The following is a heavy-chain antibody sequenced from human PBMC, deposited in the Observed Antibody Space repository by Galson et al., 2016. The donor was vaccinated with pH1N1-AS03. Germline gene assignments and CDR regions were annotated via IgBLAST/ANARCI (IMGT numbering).Heavy chain of an antibody. V-gene: IGHV1-69*13. J-gene: IGHJ3*02. CDR1: GGTFNSYA. D-gene: IGHD1-26*01. CDR2: IIPILGTV. CDR3: AREGHSGRYRTDAFDI. Sequence: SVKVSCKASGGTFNSYAISWVRQAPGQGLEWMGGIIPILGTVNFAQRFQGRLTITADESRSTAYMDLSSLRSDDTAVYYCAREGHSGRYRTDAFDIWGQGTMVTVSS.